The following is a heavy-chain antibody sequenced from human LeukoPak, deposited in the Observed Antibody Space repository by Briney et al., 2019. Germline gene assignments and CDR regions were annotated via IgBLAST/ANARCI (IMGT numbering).Heavy chain of an antibody. V-gene: IGHV1-69*05. CDR1: GGTFSSYA. CDR2: IIPIFGTA. D-gene: IGHD5-24*01. J-gene: IGHJ4*02. CDR3: ARVRHVEMATMEMGVFDY. Sequence: GASVKVSCKASGGTFSSYAISWVRQAPGQGLEWMGGIIPIFGTANYAQKFQGRVTITTDESTSTAYMELSSLRSEDTAVYYCARVRHVEMATMEMGVFDYWGQGTLVTVSS.